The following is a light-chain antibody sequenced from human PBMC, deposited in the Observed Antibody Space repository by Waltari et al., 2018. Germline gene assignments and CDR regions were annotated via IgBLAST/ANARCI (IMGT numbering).Light chain of an antibody. Sequence: QSVLTQPPSVSGAPGQRVTVPCTGSSSHIRAGYAVLWYQPLPGTAPKRLIYGNNKRPSGVPDRFSGSKSGTSASLAITGLQTEDEAYYYCQSYGRDWVFGGGTKLTVL. CDR3: QSYGRDWV. CDR2: GNN. J-gene: IGLJ3*02. V-gene: IGLV1-40*01. CDR1: SSHIRAGYA.